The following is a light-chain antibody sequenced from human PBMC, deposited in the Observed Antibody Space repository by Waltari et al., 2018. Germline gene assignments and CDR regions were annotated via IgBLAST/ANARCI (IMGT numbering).Light chain of an antibody. CDR1: VLSQQY. CDR2: KDN. CDR3: QSADYSGSYVV. V-gene: IGLV3-25*03. Sequence: SYQLTQPPSVSVSPGQTARITCSADVLSQQYSYWYRQKPGQAPTWVIFKDNERPSGIPDRFSGSNSGSTATLTISGVQAEDEADYYCQSADYSGSYVVFGGGTKVTVL. J-gene: IGLJ2*01.